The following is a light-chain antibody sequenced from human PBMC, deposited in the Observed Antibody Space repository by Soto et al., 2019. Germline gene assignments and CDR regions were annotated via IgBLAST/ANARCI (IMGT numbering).Light chain of an antibody. V-gene: IGLV1-51*01. CDR2: DDN. J-gene: IGLJ1*01. CDR1: SSNLAYNS. Sequence: QSVLTQPPSVSAAPGQDVTISCSGSSSNLAYNSLSWYQQLPGTAPKLLIYDDNKRPSGIPARFSGSKSGTSATLGSTGLDTGDEADYYCGAWDDSLNVYVFGSGTKLTVL. CDR3: GAWDDSLNVYV.